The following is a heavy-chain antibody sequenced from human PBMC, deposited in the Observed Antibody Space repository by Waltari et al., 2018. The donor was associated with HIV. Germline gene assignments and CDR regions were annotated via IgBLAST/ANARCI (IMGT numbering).Heavy chain of an antibody. V-gene: IGHV4-59*01. CDR2: IYYSGST. CDR3: ARDEGIYCSGGSCYVY. J-gene: IGHJ4*02. D-gene: IGHD2-15*01. CDR1: GGSISRYY. Sequence: QVQLQESGPGLVKPSETLSLTCTVSGGSISRYYWSLIRQPPGKGLEWIGYIYYSGSTNYNPSLKSRVTISVDTSKNQFSLKLSSVTAADTAVYYCARDEGIYCSGGSCYVYWGQGTLVTVSS.